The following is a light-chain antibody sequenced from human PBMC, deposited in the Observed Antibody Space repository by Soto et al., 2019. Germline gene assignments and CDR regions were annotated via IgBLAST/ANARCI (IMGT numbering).Light chain of an antibody. J-gene: IGLJ1*01. Sequence: QPVLTQLSSASASLGSSVKLTCTLSSGHSSYIIAWHQQQPGKAPRYLMKLEGSGSYNKGSGVPDRLSGSSSGADRYLTIANLQFEDEADYYCETWDSNTHVFGTGTKVTVL. CDR3: ETWDSNTHV. CDR2: LEGSGSY. V-gene: IGLV4-60*02. CDR1: SGHSSYI.